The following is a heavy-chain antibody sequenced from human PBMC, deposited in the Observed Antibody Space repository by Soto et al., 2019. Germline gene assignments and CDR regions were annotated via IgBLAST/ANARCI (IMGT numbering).Heavy chain of an antibody. V-gene: IGHV3-21*01. Sequence: PGGSLRLSCAASGFTFSSYSMNWVRQAPGKGLESVSSISSSSSYIYYADSVKGRFTISRDNAKNSLYLQMNSLRAEDTAVFYCAREKGGSYSPSDYWGQGTLVTVSS. CDR3: AREKGGSYSPSDY. CDR2: ISSSSSYI. D-gene: IGHD5-18*01. CDR1: GFTFSSYS. J-gene: IGHJ4*02.